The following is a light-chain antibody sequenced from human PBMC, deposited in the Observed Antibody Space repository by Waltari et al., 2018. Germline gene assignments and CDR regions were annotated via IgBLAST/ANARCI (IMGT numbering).Light chain of an antibody. CDR2: SNN. J-gene: IGLJ2*01. CDR1: SLRTYY. V-gene: IGLV3-19*01. CDR3: NSRDSSGNHLL. Sequence: SSGLTQDPAVSVALGQTVSITCQGASLRTYYASWYQQKPGQAPVLVISSNNKWPSGIPNRFSASSSGSTASLTITGAQAEDEADYYCNSRDSSGNHLLFGGGTKLTVL.